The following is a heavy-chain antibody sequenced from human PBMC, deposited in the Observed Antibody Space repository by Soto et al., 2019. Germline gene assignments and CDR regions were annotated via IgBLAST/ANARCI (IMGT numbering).Heavy chain of an antibody. CDR1: GFTFSSYG. CDR3: ARRFGELSDYYYGMDV. D-gene: IGHD3-10*01. Sequence: GGSLRLSCAASGFTFSSYGMHWVRQAPGKGLEWVAVIWYDGSNKYYADSVKGRFTISRDNSKNTLYLQMNSLRAEDTAVYYCARRFGELSDYYYGMDVWGQGTTVTVSS. V-gene: IGHV3-33*01. J-gene: IGHJ6*02. CDR2: IWYDGSNK.